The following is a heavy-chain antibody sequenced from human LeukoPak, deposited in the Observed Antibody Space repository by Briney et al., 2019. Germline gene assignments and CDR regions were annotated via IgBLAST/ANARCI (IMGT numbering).Heavy chain of an antibody. J-gene: IGHJ4*02. Sequence: PGGSLRLSCAAPGFTFSSYWMHWVRQAPGKGLVWVSRIKSDGSTTSYADSVKGRFTISRDNAKNTLILHMNSLRAEDTAVYYCAGQQWLGYWGQGTLVTVSS. CDR1: GFTFSSYW. CDR2: IKSDGSTT. CDR3: AGQQWLGY. D-gene: IGHD6-19*01. V-gene: IGHV3-74*01.